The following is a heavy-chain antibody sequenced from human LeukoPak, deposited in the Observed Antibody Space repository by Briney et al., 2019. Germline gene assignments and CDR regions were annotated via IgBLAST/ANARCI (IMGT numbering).Heavy chain of an antibody. J-gene: IGHJ4*02. Sequence: PSETLSLTCTVSGGFIRSYYWSWIRQPPGKGLEGVGYIYYRGSTNYNPSLKSRVTISVDTPKNQFSQKLSSVTASDTALYSRAGFRAYSYDSSGYYYWGEGGLVTVSS. D-gene: IGHD3-22*01. CDR1: GGFIRSYY. V-gene: IGHV4-59*01. CDR2: IYYRGST. CDR3: AGFRAYSYDSSGYYY.